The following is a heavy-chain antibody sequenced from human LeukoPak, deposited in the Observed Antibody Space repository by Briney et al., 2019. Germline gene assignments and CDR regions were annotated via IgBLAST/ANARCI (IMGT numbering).Heavy chain of an antibody. CDR1: GFTFTDHP. D-gene: IGHD4-17*01. V-gene: IGHV3-30-3*01. J-gene: IGHJ5*02. CDR3: ARDHLKTTDLNWFDP. CDR2: ISYDGGNK. Sequence: GGSLRLSCVASGFTFTDHPMNWVRQAPGKGLEWVAVISYDGGNKYYADSVKGRFTISRDNSKNTLYLQMNSLRAEDTAVYYCARDHLKTTDLNWFDPWGQGTLVTVSS.